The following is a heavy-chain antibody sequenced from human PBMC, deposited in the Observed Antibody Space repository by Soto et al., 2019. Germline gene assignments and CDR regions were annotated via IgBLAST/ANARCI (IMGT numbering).Heavy chain of an antibody. CDR2: ISGNGGST. D-gene: IGHD2-2*01. J-gene: IGHJ4*02. Sequence: SLRLSCSASGFTFSTYGMHWVRQAPGQGLEYVSAISGNGGSTYYADSVKGRFTISRDNSKNTLYLQMSSLRGDDTAVYYCASRYCTSTSCRHFDYWGQGTLVTVSS. V-gene: IGHV3-64D*08. CDR1: GFTFSTYG. CDR3: ASRYCTSTSCRHFDY.